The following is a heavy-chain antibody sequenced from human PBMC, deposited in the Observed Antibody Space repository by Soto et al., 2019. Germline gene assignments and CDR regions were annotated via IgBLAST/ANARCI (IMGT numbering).Heavy chain of an antibody. J-gene: IGHJ4*02. V-gene: IGHV4-34*01. Sequence: SETLSLTCVVYGGSFSGYYWSWIRQPPGKGLEWIGEINHSGSTNYNPSLKSRVTISVDTSKNQFSLKLSSVTAADTAVYYCAGGGVVSFDYPFDYWGQGTLVTVSS. CDR3: AGGGVVSFDYPFDY. CDR2: INHSGST. CDR1: GGSFSGYY. D-gene: IGHD3-3*01.